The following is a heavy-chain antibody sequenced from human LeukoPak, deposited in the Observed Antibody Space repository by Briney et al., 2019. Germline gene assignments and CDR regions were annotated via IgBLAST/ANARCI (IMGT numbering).Heavy chain of an antibody. CDR1: GGSISTYH. CDR3: ARDKQHSYGRYFDH. Sequence: PSETLSLTCTVSGGSISTYHWNWIRKSPEKGLEWIGYMQSNGNSKYSPSLKSRVTMSVDMSRNQIVLNLSSVTPADTAVYFCARDKQHSYGRYFDHWGQGILVTVSS. CDR2: MQSNGNS. J-gene: IGHJ4*02. D-gene: IGHD5-18*01. V-gene: IGHV4-59*01.